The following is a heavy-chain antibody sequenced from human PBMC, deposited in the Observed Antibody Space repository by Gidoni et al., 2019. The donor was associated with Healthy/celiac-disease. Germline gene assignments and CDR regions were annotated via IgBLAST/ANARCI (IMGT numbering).Heavy chain of an antibody. D-gene: IGHD6-19*01. CDR2: ISWNSGSI. CDR1: GFTFADYA. Sequence: EVQLVESGGGLVQPGRSLRLSCAASGFTFADYAMHWVRQAPGKGLEWVSGISWNSGSIGYADSVKGRFTISRDNAKNSLYLQMNSLRAEDTALYYCAKGLAVTNNAGIGYWGQGTLVTVSS. CDR3: AKGLAVTNNAGIGY. J-gene: IGHJ4*02. V-gene: IGHV3-9*01.